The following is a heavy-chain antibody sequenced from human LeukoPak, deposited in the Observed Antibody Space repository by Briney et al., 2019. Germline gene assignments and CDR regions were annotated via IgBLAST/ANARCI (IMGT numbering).Heavy chain of an antibody. CDR3: GRGYSCGSDY. D-gene: IGHD5-18*01. CDR1: GGSISSSSYY. Sequence: SETLSLTCTVSGGSISSSSYYWGWIRQPPGKGLEWIGSIYYSGSTYYNPSLKSRVTISVDTSKNQFSLKLSSVTAADTAVYYCGRGYSCGSDYWGQGTLVTVSS. CDR2: IYYSGST. V-gene: IGHV4-39*07. J-gene: IGHJ4*02.